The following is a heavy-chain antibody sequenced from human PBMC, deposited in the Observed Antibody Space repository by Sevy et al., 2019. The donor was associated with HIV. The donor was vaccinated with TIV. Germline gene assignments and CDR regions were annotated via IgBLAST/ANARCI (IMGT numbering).Heavy chain of an antibody. CDR2: ISAYNGNT. V-gene: IGHV1-18*01. Sequence: ASVKVSCKASGYTFTSYGISWVRQAPGQGLEWMGWISAYNGNTNYAQKLQGRVTMTTDTSTSTAYMELRSLRSDDTAVYYCAGDSGFWSGYSDYYGMDVWGQGTTVTVSS. D-gene: IGHD3-3*01. CDR1: GYTFTSYG. J-gene: IGHJ6*02. CDR3: AGDSGFWSGYSDYYGMDV.